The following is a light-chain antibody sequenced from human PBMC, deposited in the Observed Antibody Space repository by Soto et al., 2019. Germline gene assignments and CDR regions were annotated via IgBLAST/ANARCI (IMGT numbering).Light chain of an antibody. CDR3: QQYGSSPLT. CDR2: GAS. V-gene: IGKV3-20*01. J-gene: IGKJ4*01. CDR1: QSVTSY. Sequence: EIVLTQSPGTLSLSPGERATLSCRASQSVTSYLAWYQQKPGQAPRLLIYGASSRATGIPDRFSGSGSGTDFTLTISRLEPGDCAVYYCQQYGSSPLTFGGGTKVEIK.